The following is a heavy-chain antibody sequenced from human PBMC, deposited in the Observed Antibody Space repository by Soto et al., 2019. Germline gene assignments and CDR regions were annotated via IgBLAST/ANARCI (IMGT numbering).Heavy chain of an antibody. D-gene: IGHD3-22*01. V-gene: IGHV4-30-4*01. CDR3: ARRVGYYYGMDV. J-gene: IGHJ6*02. Sequence: VGTNCRADCSWSWIRQPPGKGLEWIGYIYYSGSTYYNPSLKSRVTISVDTSKNQFSLKLSSVTAADTAVYYYARRVGYYYGMDVWGQGTTVTVS. CDR1: VGTNCRADCS. CDR2: IYYSGST.